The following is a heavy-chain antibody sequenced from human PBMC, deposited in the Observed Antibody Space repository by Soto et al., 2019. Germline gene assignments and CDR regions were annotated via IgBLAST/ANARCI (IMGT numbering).Heavy chain of an antibody. V-gene: IGHV3-30*18. J-gene: IGHJ4*02. CDR3: AKDVNPTKKGTSCYLDY. D-gene: IGHD2-2*01. Sequence: PGGSLRLSCAASGFTFSSYGMHWVRQAPGKGLEWVAVISYDGSNKYYADSVKGRFTISRDNSKNTLYLQMNSMRAEDTAVYYCAKDVNPTKKGTSCYLDYWGQETLFTVSS. CDR2: ISYDGSNK. CDR1: GFTFSSYG.